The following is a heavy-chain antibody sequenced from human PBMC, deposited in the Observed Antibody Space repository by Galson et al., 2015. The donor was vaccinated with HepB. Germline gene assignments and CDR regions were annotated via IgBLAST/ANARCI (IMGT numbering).Heavy chain of an antibody. V-gene: IGHV3-66*01. J-gene: IGHJ3*02. CDR2: LHSDGSP. CDR1: GFTFNNYV. Sequence: SLRLSCAASGFTFNNYVMSWVRQAPGKGLEWVSLLHSDGSPSYADSVKGRFTISRDNSKNTLYLQMNSLRAEDTAVYYCASPFGIAVSTVLDAFDMWGQGTMVTVSS. CDR3: ASPFGIAVSTVLDAFDM. D-gene: IGHD6-19*01.